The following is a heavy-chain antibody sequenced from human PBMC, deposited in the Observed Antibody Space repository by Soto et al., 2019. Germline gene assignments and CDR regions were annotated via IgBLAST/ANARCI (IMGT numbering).Heavy chain of an antibody. Sequence: QLQLQESGSGLVKPSQTLSLTCAVSGGSISSGGNPWSWIRQAPGKGLEWIGYIHHSGSTYYNPSHKSRITMSVDRSRNQFSLRLSSVTAADTAVYYCARIKQLVPWYFDLWGRGTLVTVSS. D-gene: IGHD6-6*01. J-gene: IGHJ2*01. CDR2: IHHSGST. CDR3: ARIKQLVPWYFDL. CDR1: GGSISSGGNP. V-gene: IGHV4-30-2*01.